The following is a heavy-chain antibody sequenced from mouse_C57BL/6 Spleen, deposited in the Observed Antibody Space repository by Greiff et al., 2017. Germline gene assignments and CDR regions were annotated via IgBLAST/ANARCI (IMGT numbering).Heavy chain of an antibody. CDR1: GYTFTSYW. CDR3: ARSERQLRFAY. CDR2: IDPSDSET. V-gene: IGHV1-52*01. Sequence: QVQLQQPGAELVRPGSSVKLSCKASGYTFTSYWMHWVKQRPIQGLEWIGNIDPSDSETHYNQKFKDKATLTVDKSSSTAYMQLSSLTSEDSAVYYCARSERQLRFAYWGQGTLVTVSA. J-gene: IGHJ3*01. D-gene: IGHD3-2*02.